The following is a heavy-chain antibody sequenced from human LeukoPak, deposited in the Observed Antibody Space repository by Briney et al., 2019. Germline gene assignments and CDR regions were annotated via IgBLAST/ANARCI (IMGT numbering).Heavy chain of an antibody. V-gene: IGHV1-69*05. Sequence: ASVKVSCKASGGTFSSYAISWVRQAPGQGLDWMGRIIPIFGAANYAQKFQGRVTITTDESTSTAYMELSSLRSEDTAVYYCARASMYYYDSSGYQNDNWGQGTLVTVFS. J-gene: IGHJ4*02. CDR2: IIPIFGAA. D-gene: IGHD3-22*01. CDR3: ARASMYYYDSSGYQNDN. CDR1: GGTFSSYA.